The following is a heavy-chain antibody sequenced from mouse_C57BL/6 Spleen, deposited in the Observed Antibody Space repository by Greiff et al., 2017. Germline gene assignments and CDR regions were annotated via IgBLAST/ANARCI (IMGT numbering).Heavy chain of an antibody. V-gene: IGHV5-17*01. J-gene: IGHJ3*01. CDR2: ISSGRSTI. Sequence: EVKLVESGGGLVKPGGSLKLSCAASGFTFSDYGMHWVRQAPEKGLEWVAYISSGRSTIYYADTVKGRFTISRDTAKNTLFLQLTSLRSEDTAMYYCARADGYPFAYWGQGTLVTVSA. CDR3: ARADGYPFAY. CDR1: GFTFSDYG. D-gene: IGHD2-3*01.